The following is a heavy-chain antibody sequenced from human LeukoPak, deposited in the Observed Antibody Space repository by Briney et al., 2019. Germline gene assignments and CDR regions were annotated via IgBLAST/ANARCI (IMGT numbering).Heavy chain of an antibody. D-gene: IGHD6-19*01. CDR1: GYTFTGHY. V-gene: IGHV1-2*02. Sequence: ASVKVSCKASGYTFTGHYLHWVRQAPGQGLEWMGWINPNIGDTNYAQKIQGRVTMTRDTSISTAYMELSRLRSDDTAVYYCARDKQSHPGHFQHWGQGTLVTVSS. CDR3: ARDKQSHPGHFQH. CDR2: INPNIGDT. J-gene: IGHJ1*01.